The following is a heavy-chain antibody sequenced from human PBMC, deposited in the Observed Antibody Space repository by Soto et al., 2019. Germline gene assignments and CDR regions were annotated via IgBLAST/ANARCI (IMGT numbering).Heavy chain of an antibody. CDR3: AKATWNHRDAFEI. CDR2: ISGSGGST. Sequence: PGGTLGLSCVASGFTFRSYDMTWVRQAPGKGLEWVSGISGSGGSTYYTDSVKGRFTISRDNSKNTLYLQMNSLRAEDTAIYYCAKATWNHRDAFEIRGQGSRVTVS. V-gene: IGHV3-23*01. D-gene: IGHD1-1*01. CDR1: GFTFRSYD. J-gene: IGHJ3*02.